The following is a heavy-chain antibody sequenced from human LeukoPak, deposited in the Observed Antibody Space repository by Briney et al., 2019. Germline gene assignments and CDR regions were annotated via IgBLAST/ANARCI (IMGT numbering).Heavy chain of an antibody. CDR2: ISYDGSNK. V-gene: IGHV3-30*18. CDR1: RFTFSSYG. D-gene: IGHD4-17*01. J-gene: IGHJ4*02. Sequence: GGSLRLSCAASRFTFSSYGMHWVRQAPGKGLEWVAVISYDGSNKYYADSVKGRFTISRDNSKNTLYLQMNSLRAEDTAVYYCAKSYGDHGYFDYWGQGTLVTVSS. CDR3: AKSYGDHGYFDY.